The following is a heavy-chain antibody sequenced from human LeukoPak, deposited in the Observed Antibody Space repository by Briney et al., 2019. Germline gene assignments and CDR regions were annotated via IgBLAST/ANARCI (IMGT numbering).Heavy chain of an antibody. CDR1: GCSFTSYW. V-gene: IGHV5-51*01. CDR3: ARPVSGGYSYGYDAFDI. J-gene: IGHJ3*02. Sequence: GESLKISCKGSGCSFTSYWIGWVRQMPGKGLEWMGIIYPGDSDTRYSPSFQGQVTISADKSISTAYLQWSSLKASDTAMYYCARPVSGGYSYGYDAFDIWGQGTMVTVSS. CDR2: IYPGDSDT. D-gene: IGHD5-18*01.